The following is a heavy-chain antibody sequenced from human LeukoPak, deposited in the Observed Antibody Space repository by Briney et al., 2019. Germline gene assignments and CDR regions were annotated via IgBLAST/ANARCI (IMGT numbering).Heavy chain of an antibody. V-gene: IGHV4-34*01. CDR1: GGSFSGCY. CDR2: INHSGST. J-gene: IGHJ4*02. CDR3: ARGHTYDFWSGSKGDYFDY. D-gene: IGHD3-3*01. Sequence: SETLSLTCAVYGGSFSGCYWSWIRQPPGKGLEWIAEINHSGSTNYNPSLKSRVTISVDTSKNQFSLKLSSVTAADTAVYYCARGHTYDFWSGSKGDYFDYWGQGTLVTVSS.